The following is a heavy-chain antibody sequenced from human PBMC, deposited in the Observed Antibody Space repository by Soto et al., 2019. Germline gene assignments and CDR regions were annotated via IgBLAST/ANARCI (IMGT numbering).Heavy chain of an antibody. CDR2: ISSRSDNT. CDR3: AKSGYGSDVLWWFGP. V-gene: IGHV3-23*01. CDR1: GFTFSSFA. Sequence: GGSLRLSCAASGFTFSSFAMSWVRQGPGKGLEWVSAISSRSDNTYYADSVKGRLTISRDNSKNTLYLQMNSLRAEDTAVYFCAKSGYGSDVLWWFGPWGQGTLVTVSS. D-gene: IGHD6-25*01. J-gene: IGHJ5*02.